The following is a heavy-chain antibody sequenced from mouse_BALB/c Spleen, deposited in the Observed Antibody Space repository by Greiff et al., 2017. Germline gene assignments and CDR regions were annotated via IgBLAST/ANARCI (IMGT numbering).Heavy chain of an antibody. V-gene: IGHV5-6-5*01. CDR2: ISSGGST. Sequence: EVQVVESGGGLVKPGGSLKLSCAASGFTFSSYAMSWVRQTPEKRLEWVASISSGGSTYYPDSVKGRFTISRDNARNILYLQMSSLRSEDTAMYYCAREGITTKLFAYWGQGTLVTVSA. CDR3: AREGITTKLFAY. D-gene: IGHD2-4*01. J-gene: IGHJ3*01. CDR1: GFTFSSYA.